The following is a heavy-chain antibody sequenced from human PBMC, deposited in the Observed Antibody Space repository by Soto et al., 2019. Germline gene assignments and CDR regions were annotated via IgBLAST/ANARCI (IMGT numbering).Heavy chain of an antibody. D-gene: IGHD3-3*01. Sequence: SETLSLTCTVSGGSISSSSYYWGWIRQPPGKGLEWIGSIYYSGSTYYNPSLKSRVTISVDTSKNQFSLMLSSVTAADTAVYYCARQGGGGFMGYYDFWSGYSGLSNFDYWGQGTLVTVSS. V-gene: IGHV4-39*01. CDR3: ARQGGGGFMGYYDFWSGYSGLSNFDY. CDR2: IYYSGST. CDR1: GGSISSSSYY. J-gene: IGHJ4*02.